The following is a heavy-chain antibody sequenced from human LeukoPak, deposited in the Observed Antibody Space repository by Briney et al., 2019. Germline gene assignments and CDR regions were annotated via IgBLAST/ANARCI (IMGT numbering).Heavy chain of an antibody. D-gene: IGHD4-17*01. Sequence: GRSLRLSCAASGFSFSSYGMHWVRQAPGKGLEWVAVIWYDGSNKYYADSVKGRFTISRDNSKNTLHLQMNSLRPEDTAVYYCANYGDRYYFDYWGQGTLVTVSS. CDR2: IWYDGSNK. CDR3: ANYGDRYYFDY. CDR1: GFSFSSYG. V-gene: IGHV3-33*08. J-gene: IGHJ4*02.